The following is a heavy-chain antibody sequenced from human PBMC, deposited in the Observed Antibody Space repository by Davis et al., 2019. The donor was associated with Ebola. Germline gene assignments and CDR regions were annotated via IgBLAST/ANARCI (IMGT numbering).Heavy chain of an antibody. V-gene: IGHV3-7*03. J-gene: IGHJ4*02. CDR1: GFTFSSYA. Sequence: PGGSLRLSCAASGFTFSSYAMSWVRQAPGKGLEWVANIKQDGSEKYYVDSVKGRFTISRDNAKNTLFLQVKSLRVEDTAIYYCAREGDYYGSGSALVYWGQGTVVTVSS. CDR3: AREGDYYGSGSALVY. CDR2: IKQDGSEK. D-gene: IGHD3-10*01.